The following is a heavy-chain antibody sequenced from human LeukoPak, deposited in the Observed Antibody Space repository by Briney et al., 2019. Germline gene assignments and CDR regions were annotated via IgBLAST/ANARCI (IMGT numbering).Heavy chain of an antibody. J-gene: IGHJ4*02. CDR1: GYTFSNYG. CDR3: ATTPRVYYDSSGINIIY. Sequence: GASVKVSCKASGYTFSNYGINWVRQAPGQGLEWMGWSSAYNGNTDYAQKLQGRVTMTEDTSTDTAYMELSSLRSKDTAVYYCATTPRVYYDSSGINIIYWGQGTLVTVSS. CDR2: SSAYNGNT. D-gene: IGHD3-22*01. V-gene: IGHV1-18*01.